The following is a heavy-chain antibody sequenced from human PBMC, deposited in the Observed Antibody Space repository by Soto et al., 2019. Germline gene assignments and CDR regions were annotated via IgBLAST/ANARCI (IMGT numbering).Heavy chain of an antibody. CDR3: AREGRYSGSDYFDY. CDR1: GFTFSSYS. Sequence: EVQLVESGGGLVQPGGSLRLSCGASGFTFSSYSMNWVRQAPGKGLEWISYISSSSSTFFYADSVKGRFTISRDNDKNSLDLQMNNLRDEDTAVYFCAREGRYSGSDYFDYWGQGTLVTVSS. J-gene: IGHJ4*02. V-gene: IGHV3-48*02. D-gene: IGHD5-12*01. CDR2: ISSSSSTF.